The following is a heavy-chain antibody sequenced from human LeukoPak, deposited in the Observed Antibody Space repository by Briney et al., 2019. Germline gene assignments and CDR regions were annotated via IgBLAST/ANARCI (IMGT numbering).Heavy chain of an antibody. CDR3: AKDRYYDSSVED. CDR1: GFTFSSYG. D-gene: IGHD3-22*01. V-gene: IGHV3-30*18. CDR2: ISYDGSNK. J-gene: IGHJ4*02. Sequence: GGSLRLSCAASGFTFSSYGMHWVRQAPGKGLEWVAVISYDGSNKYYADSVKGRFTISRDNSKNTLYLQMNSLRAEDTAVYCCAKDRYYDSSVEDWGQGTLVTASS.